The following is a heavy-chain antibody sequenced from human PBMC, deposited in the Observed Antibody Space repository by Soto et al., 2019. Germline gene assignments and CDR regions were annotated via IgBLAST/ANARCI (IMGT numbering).Heavy chain of an antibody. CDR2: LYSGGTT. Sequence: LRLSCAASGFIVSNSYMSWVRQAPGKGLEWVSILYSGGTTYYADSVKGRFTFSRDNAANTVFLQMNNLRVEDTAVYYCVRDRGGSYWLDPWGQGTLVTVSS. V-gene: IGHV3-53*01. CDR3: VRDRGGSYWLDP. D-gene: IGHD1-26*01. CDR1: GFIVSNSY. J-gene: IGHJ5*02.